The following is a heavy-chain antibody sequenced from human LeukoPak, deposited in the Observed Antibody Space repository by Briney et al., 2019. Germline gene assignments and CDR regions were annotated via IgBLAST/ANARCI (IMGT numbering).Heavy chain of an antibody. D-gene: IGHD3-10*01. CDR2: IGTAGDT. CDR3: ARGRGWGTFDI. J-gene: IGHJ3*02. CDR1: RYTFSSYD. Sequence: GGSLRLSCAAPRYTFSSYDMHWVRQGTGKGLEWVSAIGTAGDTYYPGSVKGRFTTSRENAKNSLYLQMNSLRVGDTAVYYCARGRGWGTFDIWGQGTMVTVSS. V-gene: IGHV3-13*04.